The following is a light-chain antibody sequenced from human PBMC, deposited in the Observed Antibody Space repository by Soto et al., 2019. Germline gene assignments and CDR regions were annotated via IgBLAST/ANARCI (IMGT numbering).Light chain of an antibody. CDR2: GAS. CDR3: QQYNNWPHT. J-gene: IGKJ2*01. V-gene: IGKV3-15*01. CDR1: QSVSSN. Sequence: IVMTQSPATLSVSPGERATLSCRASQSVSSNLVWYQQKPGQAPRLLIYGASTRATGIPARFSGSGSGTEFTLTISSLQSEDFAVYYCQQYNNWPHTFGQGTKLEI.